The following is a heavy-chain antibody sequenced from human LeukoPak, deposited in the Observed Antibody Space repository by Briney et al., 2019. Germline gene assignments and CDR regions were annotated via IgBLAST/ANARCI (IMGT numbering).Heavy chain of an antibody. CDR3: AREPPGHYYDSSGYYYDY. Sequence: SETLSLTCTVSGGSISSYYWSWIRQPAGKGLEWIGRIYTSGSTNYNPSLKSRVTMSVDTSKNQFSLKLSSVTAADTAVYYCAREPPGHYYDSSGYYYDYWGQGTLVTVSS. J-gene: IGHJ4*02. CDR2: IYTSGST. CDR1: GGSISSYY. V-gene: IGHV4-4*07. D-gene: IGHD3-22*01.